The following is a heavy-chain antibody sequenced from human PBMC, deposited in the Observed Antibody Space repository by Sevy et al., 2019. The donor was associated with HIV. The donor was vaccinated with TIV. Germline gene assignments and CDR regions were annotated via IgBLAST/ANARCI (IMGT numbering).Heavy chain of an antibody. J-gene: IGHJ4*02. CDR2: ISSSGSNI. CDR3: ARDLHRGLSGSTSGY. CDR1: GFTFSDYY. Sequence: GGSLRLSCAASGFTFSDYYMSWIRQAPGKGLEWVSYISSSGSNIYYAYSVKGRFTISRDNAKNSMYLQMNSLGADDTALYYCARDLHRGLSGSTSGYWGQGTLVTVSS. V-gene: IGHV3-11*01. D-gene: IGHD3-3*01.